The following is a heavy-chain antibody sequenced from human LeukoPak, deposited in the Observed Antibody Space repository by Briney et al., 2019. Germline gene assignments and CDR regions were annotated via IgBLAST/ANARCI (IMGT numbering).Heavy chain of an antibody. CDR3: AKIRGGRYGGYYFDY. V-gene: IGHV3-64*01. CDR1: GFTFSNYP. CDR2: ISSNGSST. Sequence: PGGSLRLSCAASGFTFSNYPMHWVRQAPGKGLEYVSAISSNGSSTYYANSVKDRFTISRDNSKNTLYLQMGSLRAEDMAVYYCAKIRGGRYGGYYFDYWGQGTLVTVSS. D-gene: IGHD5-18*01. J-gene: IGHJ4*02.